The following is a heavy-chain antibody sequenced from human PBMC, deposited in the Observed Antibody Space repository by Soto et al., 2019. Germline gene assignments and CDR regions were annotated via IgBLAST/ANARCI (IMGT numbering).Heavy chain of an antibody. CDR1: GYNFHSYG. CDR2: ISAYNGET. V-gene: IGHV1-18*01. J-gene: IGHJ4*02. Sequence: QVQLVQSGAEVKKPGASVKVSCKASGYNFHSYGITWVRQAPGQGLEWLGWISAYNGETHSGQMLQGRVSLTIDISTRTAYMELRSLRSDDTAVYYCARDLEESGDVWTGVVLYWGQGTRVTVSS. CDR3: ARDLEESGDVWTGVVLY. D-gene: IGHD3-3*01.